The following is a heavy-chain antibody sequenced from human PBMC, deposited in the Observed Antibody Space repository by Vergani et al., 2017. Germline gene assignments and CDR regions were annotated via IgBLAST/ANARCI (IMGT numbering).Heavy chain of an antibody. CDR1: GGSISSYY. CDR2: IYYSGST. D-gene: IGHD3-22*01. CDR3: ARVTELYYYDSSAXFDP. V-gene: IGHV4-59*01. Sequence: QVQLQESGPGLVKPSETLSLTCTVSGGSISSYYWSWIRQPPGKGLEWIGYIYYSGSTNYNPSLKSRVTISVDTSKNQFSLKLSSVTAADTAVYYCARVTELYYYDSSAXFDPWGQGTLVTVSS. J-gene: IGHJ5*02.